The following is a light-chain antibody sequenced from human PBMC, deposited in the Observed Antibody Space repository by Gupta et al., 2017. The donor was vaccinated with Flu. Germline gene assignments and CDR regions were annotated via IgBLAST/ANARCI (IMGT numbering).Light chain of an antibody. Sequence: STISCTGISSNVGSSDSVFWYQHHPDEAPNLIIFDVTNRPSGVTSRFSGSKSGMTAAVTSSGLQAEDATDYYCSSETGTSTFYVFGIGTGVTVL. CDR3: SSETGTSTFYV. CDR2: DVT. CDR1: SSNVGSSDS. J-gene: IGLJ1*01. V-gene: IGLV2-14*03.